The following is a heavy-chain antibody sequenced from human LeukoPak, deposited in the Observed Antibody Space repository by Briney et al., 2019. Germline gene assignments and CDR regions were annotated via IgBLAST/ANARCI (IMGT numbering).Heavy chain of an antibody. CDR1: GGTFSSYA. J-gene: IGHJ4*02. V-gene: IGHV1-69*04. CDR3: ARKNTYYYDSSGYSLDY. CDR2: MIPILGIA. Sequence: SVKVSCKASGGTFSSYAISWVRQAPGQGLEWMGRMIPILGIANYAQKFQGRVTITADKSTSTAYMELSSLRSEDTAVYYCARKNTYYYDSSGYSLDYWGQGTLVTVSS. D-gene: IGHD3-22*01.